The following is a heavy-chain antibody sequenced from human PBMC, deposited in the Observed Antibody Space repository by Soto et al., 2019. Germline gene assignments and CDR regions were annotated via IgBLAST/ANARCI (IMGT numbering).Heavy chain of an antibody. V-gene: IGHV1-46*01. Sequence: QVQLVQSGAEVKKPGASVKVSCNASGYTFTSYYMHWVRQAPGQGLEWMGIINPSGGSTSYAQKFQGKDTMTRDTYTSTVYMELSSLGSEDTAVYYCARDRGGVVAATDAFDIWGQGTMVTVSS. CDR2: INPSGGST. CDR3: ARDRGGVVAATDAFDI. CDR1: GYTFTSYY. D-gene: IGHD2-15*01. J-gene: IGHJ3*02.